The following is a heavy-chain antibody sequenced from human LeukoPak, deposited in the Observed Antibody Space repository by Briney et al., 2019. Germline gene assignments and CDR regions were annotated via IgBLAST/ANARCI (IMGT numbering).Heavy chain of an antibody. D-gene: IGHD1-1*01. CDR1: GFTFSNHG. Sequence: GGSLRLSCAASGFTFSNHGMHWVRQAPGKGLEWVTLIWYDGRYKEYAESGKGRFTIFRDNSKNTLYLQMNSLRDEDTAVYYCARDQGTSTTAPKRKGRFDPWGQGTLVTVSS. V-gene: IGHV3-33*01. J-gene: IGHJ5*02. CDR2: IWYDGRYK. CDR3: ARDQGTSTTAPKRKGRFDP.